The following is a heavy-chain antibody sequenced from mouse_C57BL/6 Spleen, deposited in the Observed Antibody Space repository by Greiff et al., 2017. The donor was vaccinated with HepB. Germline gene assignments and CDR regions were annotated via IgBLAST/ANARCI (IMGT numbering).Heavy chain of an antibody. D-gene: IGHD2-4*01. CDR3: ARSIYYDFTAGYYYAMDY. CDR1: GYTFTSYW. CDR2: INPSNGGT. Sequence: VQLQQPGTELVKPGASVKLSCKASGYTFTSYWMHWVKQRPGQGLEWIGNINPSNGGTNYNEKFKSKATLTVDKSSSTAYMQLSSLTSEDSAVYYCARSIYYDFTAGYYYAMDYWGQGTSVTVSS. J-gene: IGHJ4*01. V-gene: IGHV1-53*01.